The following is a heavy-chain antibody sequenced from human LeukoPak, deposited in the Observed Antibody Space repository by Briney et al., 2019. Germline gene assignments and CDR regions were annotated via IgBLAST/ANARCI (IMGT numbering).Heavy chain of an antibody. D-gene: IGHD2-2*01. J-gene: IGHJ5*02. Sequence: SETLSLTCAVYGGSFSGYYWSWIRQPPGKGLEWIGEINHSGSTNYNPSLKSRVTISVDTSKNQFSLKLSSETAADTAVYYCARYSVVVPAARFDPWGQGTLVTVSS. CDR3: ARYSVVVPAARFDP. V-gene: IGHV4-34*01. CDR1: GGSFSGYY. CDR2: INHSGST.